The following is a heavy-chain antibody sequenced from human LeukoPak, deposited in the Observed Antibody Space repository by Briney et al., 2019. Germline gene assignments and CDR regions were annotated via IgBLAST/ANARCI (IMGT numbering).Heavy chain of an antibody. CDR1: GGSLSSSSYY. CDR3: ARNTPQRWLQSPDFDY. D-gene: IGHD5-24*01. CDR2: IYYSGST. J-gene: IGHJ4*02. V-gene: IGHV4-39*01. Sequence: SETLSLTCTVSGGSLSSSSYYWGWIRQPPGKGLEWIGSIYYSGSTYYNPSLKSRVTISVDTSKNQFSLKLSSVTAADTAVYYCARNTPQRWLQSPDFDYWGQGTLVTVSS.